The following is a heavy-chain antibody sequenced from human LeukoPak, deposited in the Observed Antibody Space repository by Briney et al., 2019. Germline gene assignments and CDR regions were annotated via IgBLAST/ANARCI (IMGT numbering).Heavy chain of an antibody. V-gene: IGHV4-59*01. CDR3: ARAPHFFDISGSRYYFDY. Sequence: SETLSLTCTVSGGSISSYYWSWIRQPPGKGLEWIGYIYYSGSTNYNPSLKSRVTISVDTSKNQFSLKLSSVTAADTAVYYCARAPHFFDISGSRYYFDYWGQGTLVTVSS. CDR2: IYYSGST. J-gene: IGHJ4*02. D-gene: IGHD3-22*01. CDR1: GGSISSYY.